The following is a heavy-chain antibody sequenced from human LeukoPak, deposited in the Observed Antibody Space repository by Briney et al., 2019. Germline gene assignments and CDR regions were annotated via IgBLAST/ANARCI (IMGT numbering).Heavy chain of an antibody. V-gene: IGHV3-23*01. Sequence: GGSLRLSCAASGFTFSSYGMSWVRQAPGKGLEWVSAISGSGGSTYYADSVKGRFTISRDNSKNTLYLQMNSLRAEDTAVYYCAKDRSSGWYVRESDAFDIWGQGTMVTVSS. D-gene: IGHD6-19*01. CDR3: AKDRSSGWYVRESDAFDI. J-gene: IGHJ3*02. CDR2: ISGSGGST. CDR1: GFTFSSYG.